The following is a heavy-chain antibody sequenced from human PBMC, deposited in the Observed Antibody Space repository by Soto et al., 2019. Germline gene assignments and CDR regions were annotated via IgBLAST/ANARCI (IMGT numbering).Heavy chain of an antibody. J-gene: IGHJ6*03. Sequence: GGSLRLSCAASGISFSTYAMNWVRQAPGKGLEWVSYISSGSSTIYYAESVKGRFTISRDNVKKSLFLQMNSLRAEDTAVYYCAVDYYYMDVWGKGTTVTVSS. CDR2: ISSGSSTI. CDR3: AVDYYYMDV. CDR1: GISFSTYA. V-gene: IGHV3-48*01.